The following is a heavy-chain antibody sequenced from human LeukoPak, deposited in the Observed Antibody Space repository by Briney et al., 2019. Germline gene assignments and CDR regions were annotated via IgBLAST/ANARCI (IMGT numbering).Heavy chain of an antibody. J-gene: IGHJ4*02. D-gene: IGHD4-11*01. V-gene: IGHV3-7*01. CDR1: GFTFSSYW. Sequence: GRSLRLSCAASGFTFSSYWMSWVRQAPGKGLEWVANIKQDGSEKYYVDSVKGRFTISRDNAENSLYLQMNSLRAEDTAVYYCARFLWTVSTTNWGQGTLVTVSS. CDR2: IKQDGSEK. CDR3: ARFLWTVSTTN.